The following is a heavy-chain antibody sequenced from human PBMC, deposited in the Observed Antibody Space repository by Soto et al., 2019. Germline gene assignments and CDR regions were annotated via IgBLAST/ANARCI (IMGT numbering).Heavy chain of an antibody. CDR1: GFSLSDYS. D-gene: IGHD3-22*01. Sequence: EVQLVESGGGLVKPGGSLRLSCAASGFSLSDYSMNWIRQAPGKGLEWVASISSSSSFIHYAESMKGRFTISRDNSKNTLYVHMNSLRAEDTAVYYCARAQPTYSSSYFDYWGQGTLVTVSS. CDR3: ARAQPTYSSSYFDY. CDR2: ISSSSSFI. J-gene: IGHJ4*02. V-gene: IGHV3-21*04.